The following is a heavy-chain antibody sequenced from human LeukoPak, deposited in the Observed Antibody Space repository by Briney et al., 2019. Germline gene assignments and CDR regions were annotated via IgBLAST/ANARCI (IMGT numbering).Heavy chain of an antibody. V-gene: IGHV3-48*04. CDR3: AKIRTPIEIATGWYPADY. J-gene: IGHJ4*02. Sequence: GGSLRLSCAASGFTFSSYTMNWVRQAPGKGLEWVSYISGGRSTIYYADSVKGRFTISRDSAKNSLYLQMNSLRAEDTAVYYCAKIRTPIEIATGWYPADYWGQGTLVTVSS. CDR2: ISGGRSTI. D-gene: IGHD6-19*01. CDR1: GFTFSSYT.